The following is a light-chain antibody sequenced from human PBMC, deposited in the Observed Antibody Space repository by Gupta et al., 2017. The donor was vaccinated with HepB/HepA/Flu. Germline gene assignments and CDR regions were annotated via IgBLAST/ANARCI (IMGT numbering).Light chain of an antibody. Sequence: QSALTQPPSASGSPGQSVTISCTGTSSDVGGYNSVSWYQQHPGEAPRLMIYEVTKRPSGVPDRVSGSKSGNTASLTVSGLQAEDEADYYCTSYAGNDRGVFGGGTKLTVL. V-gene: IGLV2-8*01. CDR2: EVT. CDR1: SSDVGGYNS. CDR3: TSYAGNDRGV. J-gene: IGLJ2*01.